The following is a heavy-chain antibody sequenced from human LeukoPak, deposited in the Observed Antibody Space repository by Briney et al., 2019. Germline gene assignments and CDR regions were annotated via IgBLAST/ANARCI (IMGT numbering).Heavy chain of an antibody. D-gene: IGHD5-24*01. J-gene: IGHJ6*03. V-gene: IGHV1-69*05. CDR3: ARGQRWLQLPRYFYYMDV. Sequence: SVKVSCKASGGTFSSYAISWVRQAPGQGLEWMGRSIPIFGTTDYAQKIQGRVTITTDESTSTAYMELSSLRSEDTAVYYCARGQRWLQLPRYFYYMDVWGKGTTVTVSS. CDR2: SIPIFGTT. CDR1: GGTFSSYA.